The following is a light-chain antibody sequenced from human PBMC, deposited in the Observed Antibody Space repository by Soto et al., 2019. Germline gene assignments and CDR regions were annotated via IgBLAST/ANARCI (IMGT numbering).Light chain of an antibody. V-gene: IGKV1-9*01. Sequence: DIQLTQSPSFLSASVGDRATITCRASQGVSNYLAWYQQNPGTVPKLLIYAASTLQSGVPSRFSGSGSGAEFTLTISSLQPEDFATYYCQQFKSFPITFGGGTRVEI. CDR3: QQFKSFPIT. J-gene: IGKJ4*01. CDR2: AAS. CDR1: QGVSNY.